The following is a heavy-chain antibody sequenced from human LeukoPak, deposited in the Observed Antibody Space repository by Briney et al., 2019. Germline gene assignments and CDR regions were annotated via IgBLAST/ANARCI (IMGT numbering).Heavy chain of an antibody. Sequence: PGGSLRLACAASGFTFSSYSMNWVRQAPGKGLEWVSSISSSGSTIYYADSVKGRFTISRDNAKNSLYLQMNSLRAEDTAVYYCASRDFWSGYSYYYGMDVWGQGTTVTVSS. CDR3: ASRDFWSGYSYYYGMDV. V-gene: IGHV3-21*04. CDR2: ISSSGSTI. CDR1: GFTFSSYS. J-gene: IGHJ6*02. D-gene: IGHD3-3*01.